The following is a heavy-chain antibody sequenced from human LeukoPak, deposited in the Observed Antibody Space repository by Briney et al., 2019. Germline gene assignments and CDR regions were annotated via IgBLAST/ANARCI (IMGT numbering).Heavy chain of an antibody. V-gene: IGHV1-2*02. Sequence: ASVKVSCKASGYTFTGYYMHWVRQAPGQGLEWMGWINPNSGGTNYAQKFQGRVTMTRDTSISTAYMELSRLRSDDTAVYYCARVHSHVLLWFWDPALDYWGQGTLVTVSS. CDR3: ARVHSHVLLWFWDPALDY. D-gene: IGHD3-10*01. J-gene: IGHJ4*02. CDR1: GYTFTGYY. CDR2: INPNSGGT.